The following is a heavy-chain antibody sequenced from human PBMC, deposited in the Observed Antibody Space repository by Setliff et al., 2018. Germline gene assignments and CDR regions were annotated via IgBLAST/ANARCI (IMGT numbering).Heavy chain of an antibody. J-gene: IGHJ4*01. CDR3: ARADHLVTTTFDY. Sequence: ASVKVSCKASGYSLSNYVMNWVRQAPGQGFEWMGWINTKTGDPTYAQGYTGRFAFSLDTSDSATYLDISNLKAEVTATYYCARADHLVTTTFDYWGQGTLVTVS. D-gene: IGHD4-17*01. CDR1: GYSLSNYV. V-gene: IGHV7-4-1*02. CDR2: INTKTGDP.